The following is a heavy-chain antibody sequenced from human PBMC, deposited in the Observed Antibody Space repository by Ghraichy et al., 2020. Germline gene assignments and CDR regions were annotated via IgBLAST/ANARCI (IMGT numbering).Heavy chain of an antibody. CDR2: ISGSGGMT. V-gene: IGHV3-23*01. CDR1: GFTFSTYA. Sequence: GGSLRLSCAASGFTFSTYAMSWVRQGPGMGLDWVSGISGSGGMTYYADSVKGRFTISRDNSKNTLYLQMNSLRAEDTAVYYCAKAFTFGGDILRFPDYWGQGALVTVSS. J-gene: IGHJ4*02. CDR3: AKAFTFGGDILRFPDY. D-gene: IGHD3-16*01.